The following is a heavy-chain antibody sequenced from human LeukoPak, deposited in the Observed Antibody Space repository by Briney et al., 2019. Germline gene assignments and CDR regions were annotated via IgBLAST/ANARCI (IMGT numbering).Heavy chain of an antibody. V-gene: IGHV4-30-2*01. CDR1: GGSISSGGYS. Sequence: PSETLSLTCAVSGGSISSGGYSWSWIRQPPGKGLEWIGYIYHSGSTYYNPSLKSRVTISVDRSKNQFSLKLSSVTAADTAVYYCARAHGDDYCFDYWGQGTLVTVSS. D-gene: IGHD4-17*01. CDR2: IYHSGST. CDR3: ARAHGDDYCFDY. J-gene: IGHJ4*02.